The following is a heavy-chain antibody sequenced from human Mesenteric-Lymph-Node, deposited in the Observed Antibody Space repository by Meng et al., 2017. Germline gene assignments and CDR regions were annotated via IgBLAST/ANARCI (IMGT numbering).Heavy chain of an antibody. CDR1: GFTVSTTY. D-gene: IGHD2-15*01. CDR2: ISNTAGRI. J-gene: IGHJ5*02. V-gene: IGHV3-66*01. CDR3: ARDMMVAATTGFDP. Sequence: GESLKISCVASGFTVSTTYMSWVRQGPGKGLEWVSTISNTAGRIYYADSVKGRFTISRDDSNKILYVQMNSLRAEDTAVYYCARDMMVAATTGFDPWGQGTLVTVSS.